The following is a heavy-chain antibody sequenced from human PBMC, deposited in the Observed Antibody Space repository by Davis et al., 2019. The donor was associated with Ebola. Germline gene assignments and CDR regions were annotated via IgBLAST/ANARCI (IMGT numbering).Heavy chain of an antibody. J-gene: IGHJ4*02. CDR3: VREPNALDY. D-gene: IGHD2-8*01. Sequence: GESLNTSCVVSGFKVSSNSMNWVRQAPGQRQEWVSYIRYDGLTKHYAASVGGRFTISRDDAKDSLFLQMDSLRAEDTAIYNCVREPNALDYWGQGTLVTVSP. CDR2: IRYDGLTK. V-gene: IGHV3-48*01. CDR1: GFKVSSNS.